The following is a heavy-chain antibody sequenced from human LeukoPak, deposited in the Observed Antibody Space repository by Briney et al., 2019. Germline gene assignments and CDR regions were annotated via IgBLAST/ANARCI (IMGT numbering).Heavy chain of an antibody. CDR1: GFTFSSYP. CDR3: ARSPYSSGWYGMDY. Sequence: GGSLRLSCATSGFTFSSYPMHWVRQAPGKGLEYVSGISANGANTYSANSVKGRFTISRDDSKSTLYLQMGSLRTEDMAVYYCARSPYSSGWYGMDYWGQGMLVTVSS. D-gene: IGHD6-19*01. J-gene: IGHJ4*02. V-gene: IGHV3-64*01. CDR2: ISANGANT.